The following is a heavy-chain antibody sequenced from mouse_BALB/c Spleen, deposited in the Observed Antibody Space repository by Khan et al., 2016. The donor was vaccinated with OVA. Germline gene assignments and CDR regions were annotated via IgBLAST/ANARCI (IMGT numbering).Heavy chain of an antibody. V-gene: IGHV14-3*02. Sequence: IRLQQSGAELVKPGASVKLSCTASGFNIKDTYMHWVKQRPEQGLEWIGRIDPANGNTKYDPKFQGKATITADTSSTTAYLQLHSMTSEDTAVYYCARDYWDVVAYGGQGTLVTVSA. CDR1: GFNIKDTY. J-gene: IGHJ3*01. D-gene: IGHD4-1*01. CDR3: ARDYWDVVAY. CDR2: IDPANGNT.